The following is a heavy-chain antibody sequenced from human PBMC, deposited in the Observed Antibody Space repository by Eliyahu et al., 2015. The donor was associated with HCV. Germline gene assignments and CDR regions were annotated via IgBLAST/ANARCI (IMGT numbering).Heavy chain of an antibody. Sequence: QVQLQESGPGLVKPSETLSLTCTVSGGSMXSYYWNWIRQSPEKGLXWIGYMYDFGSTDYNPSLKSRVSISVDRSKNQLSLKVYSVTAADTALYYCARGQGVGRSGVLSWGPKKQSGRLHFDYWGQGALVTVSS. J-gene: IGHJ4*02. D-gene: IGHD3-16*02. V-gene: IGHV4-59*01. CDR1: GGSMXSYY. CDR3: ARGQGVGRSGVLSWGPKKQSGRLHFDY. CDR2: MYDFGST.